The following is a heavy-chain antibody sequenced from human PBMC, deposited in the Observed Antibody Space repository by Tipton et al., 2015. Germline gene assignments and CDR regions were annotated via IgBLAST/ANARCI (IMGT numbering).Heavy chain of an antibody. CDR1: GESFNKNE. V-gene: IGHV1-69*01. J-gene: IGHJ6*02. D-gene: IGHD1-14*01. CDR3: ARDIGRGSRGMDV. Sequence: QSGAEVKRPGSSVKVSCKASGESFNKNEISWVRQAPGQGLEWMGRTIPMLGTTTYSQKFHDRVTITADESTSTVYMELSSLRSEDTAVYYCARDIGRGSRGMDVWGRGTTVTVFS. CDR2: TIPMLGTT.